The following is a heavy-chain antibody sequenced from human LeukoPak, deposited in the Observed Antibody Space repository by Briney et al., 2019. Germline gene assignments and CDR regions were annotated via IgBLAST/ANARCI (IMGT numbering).Heavy chain of an antibody. CDR1: GFTVISNY. Sequence: GGSLRLSCAASGFTVISNYMSWVRQAPGKGLEWVSGIYSGGSTYYADSVKGRFTISRDNSKNTLYLQMNSLRAEDTALYYCARVPDAVLGYFDYWGQGTLVTVSS. V-gene: IGHV3-53*01. J-gene: IGHJ4*02. CDR2: IYSGGST. CDR3: ARVPDAVLGYFDY. D-gene: IGHD2-2*01.